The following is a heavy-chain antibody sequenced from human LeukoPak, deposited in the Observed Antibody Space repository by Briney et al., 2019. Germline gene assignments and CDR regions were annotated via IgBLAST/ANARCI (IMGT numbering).Heavy chain of an antibody. J-gene: IGHJ4*02. D-gene: IGHD2-2*01. V-gene: IGHV3-30*18. CDR1: GFTFSSYG. CDR2: ISYDGSNK. Sequence: GGSLRLSCAAPGFTFSSYGMHGVRQAPGKGLEWVAVISYDGSNKYYTDSVKGRFTISRDNSKNTLYLQMNSLRAEDTAVYYCAKPHYCSSTSCYGESPFDYWGQGTLVTVSS. CDR3: AKPHYCSSTSCYGESPFDY.